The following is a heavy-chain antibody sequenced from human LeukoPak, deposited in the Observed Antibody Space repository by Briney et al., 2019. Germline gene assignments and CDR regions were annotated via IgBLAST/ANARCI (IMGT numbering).Heavy chain of an antibody. V-gene: IGHV3-74*01. CDR1: GFTFSGYW. CDR2: IDNDGSST. CDR3: ARPLYRHASPFDC. Sequence: GGSLRLSCAASGFTFSGYWMLWVRQAPGKGPVWVSRIDNDGSSTTYADSVKGRFTISRDNAKNTLYLQMNSLRAEDTAVYYCARPLYRHASPFDCWGQGTLVTVSS. J-gene: IGHJ4*02. D-gene: IGHD2-2*02.